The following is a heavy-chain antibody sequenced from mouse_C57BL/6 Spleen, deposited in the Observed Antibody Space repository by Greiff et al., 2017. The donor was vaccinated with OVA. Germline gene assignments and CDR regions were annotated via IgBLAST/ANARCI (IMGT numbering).Heavy chain of an antibody. Sequence: QVQLQQPGPELVKPGASVKISCKASGYAFSSSWMNWVKQRPGKGLEWIGRIYPGDGDTNYNGKFKGKATLTADKSSSTAYMQLSSLTSEDSAVYFCARKLAYYFDYWGQGTTLTVSS. J-gene: IGHJ2*01. V-gene: IGHV1-82*01. CDR1: GYAFSSSW. D-gene: IGHD4-1*01. CDR2: IYPGDGDT. CDR3: ARKLAYYFDY.